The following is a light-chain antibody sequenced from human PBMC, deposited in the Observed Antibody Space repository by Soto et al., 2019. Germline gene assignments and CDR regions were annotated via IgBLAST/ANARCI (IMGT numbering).Light chain of an antibody. J-gene: IGKJ5*01. CDR2: DAS. Sequence: DIQMTQSPSPLSASVGDRVTITCRASQDISTWLAWYQQSPRKAPHLLIYDASRLQSGVPSKFTGSGSGTEFTRTVSSLPPDDFATYYCQHRVFGPGTRLEIK. V-gene: IGKV1-5*01. CDR3: QHRV. CDR1: QDISTW.